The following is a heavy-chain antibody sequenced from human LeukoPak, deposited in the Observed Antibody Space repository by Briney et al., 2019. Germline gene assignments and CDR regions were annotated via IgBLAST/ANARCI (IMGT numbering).Heavy chain of an antibody. CDR2: LYHSGST. CDR3: AQFVDPGYYFDH. J-gene: IGHJ4*02. CDR1: GYSISSGHY. Sequence: SETLSHTCVVSGYSISSGHYWGWIPQPPGKGLECIGSLYHSGSTYYNPSLKSRVTISVDTSKNHFSLKVRSVTAADTAMYYCAQFVDPGYYFDHWGQGTLVSVS. D-gene: IGHD5-18*01. V-gene: IGHV4-38-2*01.